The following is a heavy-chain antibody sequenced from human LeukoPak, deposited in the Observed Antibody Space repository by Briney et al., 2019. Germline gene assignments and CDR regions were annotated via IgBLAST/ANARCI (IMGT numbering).Heavy chain of an antibody. D-gene: IGHD1-1*01. J-gene: IGHJ6*03. Sequence: GGSLRLSCAASGFTFSSYGMSWVRQAPGKGLEWVSAISGSGGSTYYADSVKGRFTISRDNAQNSLYLQMNGLRVEDTAIYYCARDPYNGAYSEGYYYYYMDVWGKGTTVTVSS. V-gene: IGHV3-23*01. CDR2: ISGSGGST. CDR1: GFTFSSYG. CDR3: ARDPYNGAYSEGYYYYYMDV.